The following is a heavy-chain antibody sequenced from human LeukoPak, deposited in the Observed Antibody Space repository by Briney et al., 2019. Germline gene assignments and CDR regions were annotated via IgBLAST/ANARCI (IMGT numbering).Heavy chain of an antibody. J-gene: IGHJ4*02. D-gene: IGHD4-17*01. CDR3: ARVGPGGIDQWIYGDYVGGYFDY. CDR2: INHSGST. Sequence: SETLSLTCAVYGGSFSGYYWSWIRQPPGKGLEWIGEINHSGSTNYNPSLKSRVTISVDTSKNQFSLKLSSVTAADTAVYYCARVGPGGIDQWIYGDYVGGYFDYWGQGTLVTVSS. CDR1: GGSFSGYY. V-gene: IGHV4-34*01.